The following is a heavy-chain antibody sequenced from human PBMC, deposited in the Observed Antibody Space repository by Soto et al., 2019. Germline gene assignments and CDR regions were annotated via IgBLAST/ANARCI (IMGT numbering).Heavy chain of an antibody. J-gene: IGHJ6*02. CDR1: GGSISSGDYY. CDR3: ARDSLEGYCSGGSCYHASMNV. V-gene: IGHV4-30-4*01. Sequence: SETLSLTCTVSGGSISSGDYYWSWIRQPPGKGLEWIGYIYYSGSTYYNPSLKSRVTISVDTSKNQFSLKLSSVTAADTAVYYCARDSLEGYCSGGSCYHASMNVWGQGTTVTVSS. D-gene: IGHD2-15*01. CDR2: IYYSGST.